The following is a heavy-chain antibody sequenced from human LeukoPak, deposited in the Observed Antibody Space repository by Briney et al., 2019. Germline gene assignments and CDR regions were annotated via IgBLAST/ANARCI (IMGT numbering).Heavy chain of an antibody. Sequence: GGSLSLSCAASGFTFSSYEMNWVRQAPGKGLEWVSYISSSGSTIYYADSVKGRFTISRDNAKNSLYLQMNSLRAEDTAVYYCARAGWFGEPESWFDPWGQGTLVTVPS. CDR1: GFTFSSYE. D-gene: IGHD3-10*01. CDR3: ARAGWFGEPESWFDP. J-gene: IGHJ5*02. V-gene: IGHV3-48*03. CDR2: ISSSGSTI.